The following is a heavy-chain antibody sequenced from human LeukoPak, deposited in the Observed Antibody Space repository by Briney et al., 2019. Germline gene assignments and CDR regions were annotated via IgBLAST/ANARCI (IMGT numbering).Heavy chain of an antibody. D-gene: IGHD5-18*01. CDR3: ARDRRGTGDSYGDY. CDR1: GFTFSSYG. V-gene: IGHV3-33*01. J-gene: IGHJ4*02. Sequence: GGSLRLSCAASGFTFSSYGMHWVRQAPGKELEWVAVIWYDGSNKYYADSVKGRFTISRDNSKNTLYLQMNSLRAEDTAVYYCARDRRGTGDSYGDYWGQGTLVTVSS. CDR2: IWYDGSNK.